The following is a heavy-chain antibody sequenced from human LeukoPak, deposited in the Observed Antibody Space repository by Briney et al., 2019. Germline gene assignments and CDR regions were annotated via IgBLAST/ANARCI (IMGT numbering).Heavy chain of an antibody. CDR3: ARLPDYGDYDPFYYYYYGMDV. D-gene: IGHD4-17*01. CDR2: INPNSGGT. CDR1: GYTFTGYY. V-gene: IGHV1-2*02. Sequence: VASVKVSCKASGYTFTGYYMHWVRQAPGQGLEWMGWINPNSGGTNYAQKFQGRVTMTRDTSISTAYMELSRLRSDDTAVYYCARLPDYGDYDPFYYYYYGMDVWGQGTTVTVSS. J-gene: IGHJ6*02.